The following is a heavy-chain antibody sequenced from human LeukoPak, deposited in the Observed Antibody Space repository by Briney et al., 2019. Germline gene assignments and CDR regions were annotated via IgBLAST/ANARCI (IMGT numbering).Heavy chain of an antibody. V-gene: IGHV3-9*01. D-gene: IGHD5-18*01. J-gene: IGHJ3*02. CDR1: GFTFDDYA. Sequence: GGSLRLSCAASGFTFDDYAMHWVRQAPGGGLEWVSCIGWNSGSIGYADSVKGRFSISRDNAKNSLYLQMNSLRAEDTALYYCAKDIAADTAQGGDAFDIWGQGTMVTVSS. CDR3: AKDIAADTAQGGDAFDI. CDR2: IGWNSGSI.